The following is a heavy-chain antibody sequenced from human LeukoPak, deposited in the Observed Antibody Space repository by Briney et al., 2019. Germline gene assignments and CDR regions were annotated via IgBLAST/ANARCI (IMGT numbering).Heavy chain of an antibody. D-gene: IGHD6-19*01. V-gene: IGHV3-11*04. CDR3: ARDGEWLEFGF. CDR1: GGSISSGGYY. Sequence: LSLTCTVSGGSISSGGYYWSWIRQHPGKGLEWVSYISSSSSTIYYADSVKGRFTISRDNAKNSLYLQMNSLRAEDTAVYYCARDGEWLEFGFWGQGTLVTVSS. J-gene: IGHJ5*01. CDR2: ISSSSSTI.